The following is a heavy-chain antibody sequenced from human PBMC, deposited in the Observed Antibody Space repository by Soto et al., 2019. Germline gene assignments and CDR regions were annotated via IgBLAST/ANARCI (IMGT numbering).Heavy chain of an antibody. CDR3: ARTPDH. D-gene: IGHD2-15*01. Sequence: QVQLQESGPGLVKPSQTLSLTCTVSGGSISSGGYYWSWIRQHPGKGLEWIGYTYYIGTTYYNPSLKRPVTISGDTSKNQVFLMLSSVTAADTAVYSCARTPDHWGQGTLVTVSS. J-gene: IGHJ4*02. CDR2: TYYIGTT. CDR1: GGSISSGGYY. V-gene: IGHV4-31*01.